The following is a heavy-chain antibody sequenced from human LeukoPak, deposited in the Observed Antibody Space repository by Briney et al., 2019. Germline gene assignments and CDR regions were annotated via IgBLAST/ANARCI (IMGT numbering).Heavy chain of an antibody. D-gene: IGHD2-8*01. CDR1: GGTFSSYA. J-gene: IGHJ6*03. Sequence: GASVKLSCKASGGTFSSYAISWVRKAHGQGLEWMGGIIPNFGTTNYAQKFQGRVTITTDASTSTAYMELSSLRSAHTAVYYCARSGVYAPNYYYYMDVWGKGTTVTVSS. CDR3: ARSGVYAPNYYYYMDV. V-gene: IGHV1-69*05. CDR2: IIPNFGTT.